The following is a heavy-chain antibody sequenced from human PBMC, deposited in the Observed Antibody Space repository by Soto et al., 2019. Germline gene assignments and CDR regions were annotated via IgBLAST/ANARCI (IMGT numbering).Heavy chain of an antibody. J-gene: IGHJ6*02. Sequence: GESLKISCKGSGYSFTSYWIGWVRQMPGKGLEWMGIIYPGDSETRYSPSFQGQVTISADKSISTAYLQWSSLKASDTAMYYCARQEGRYDILTGYLYYYGMDVWGQGTTVTVSS. CDR2: IYPGDSET. CDR3: ARQEGRYDILTGYLYYYGMDV. CDR1: GYSFTSYW. V-gene: IGHV5-51*01. D-gene: IGHD3-9*01.